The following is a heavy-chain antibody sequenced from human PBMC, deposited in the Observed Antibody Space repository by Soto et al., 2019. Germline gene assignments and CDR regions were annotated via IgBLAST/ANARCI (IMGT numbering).Heavy chain of an antibody. CDR3: AADAYRSADFYYGMDV. CDR1: GFTFSNAW. D-gene: IGHD6-25*01. J-gene: IGHJ6*02. CDR2: IKSKTDGGTT. Sequence: GGSLRLSCAASGFTFSNAWMSWVRQAPGKGLEWVGRIKSKTDGGTTDYAAPVKGRFTISRDDSKNTLELQMNSRKTEDTAGYYCAADAYRSADFYYGMDVWGQGTMVTVSS. V-gene: IGHV3-15*01.